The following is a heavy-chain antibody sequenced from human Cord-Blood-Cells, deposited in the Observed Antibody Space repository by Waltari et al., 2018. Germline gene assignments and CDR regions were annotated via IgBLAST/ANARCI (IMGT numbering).Heavy chain of an antibody. CDR3: ATETSFLERRYYYGMDV. V-gene: IGHV1-24*01. D-gene: IGHD1-1*01. Sequence: QVPLVQSGAEVKKPGALVKVSCKVSGSILPSFSMPWVRQAPAKGLGWMGGFDPEDGETIYAQKFQGRVTMTEDTSTDTAYMELSSLRSEDTAVYYCATETSFLERRYYYGMDVWGQGTTVTVSS. CDR1: GSILPSFS. J-gene: IGHJ6*02. CDR2: FDPEDGET.